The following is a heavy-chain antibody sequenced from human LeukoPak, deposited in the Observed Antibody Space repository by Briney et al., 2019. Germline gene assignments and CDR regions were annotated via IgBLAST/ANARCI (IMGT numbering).Heavy chain of an antibody. CDR2: IIPILGIA. J-gene: IGHJ6*02. V-gene: IGHV1-69*04. CDR3: ARERLVYSSSWGRLDYYGMDV. D-gene: IGHD6-13*01. CDR1: GGTFSSYA. Sequence: SVKVSCKASGGTFSSYAISWVRQAPGRRLEWMGRIIPILGIANYAQKFQGRVTITADKSTSTAYMELSSLRSEDTAVYYCARERLVYSSSWGRLDYYGMDVWGQGTTVTVSS.